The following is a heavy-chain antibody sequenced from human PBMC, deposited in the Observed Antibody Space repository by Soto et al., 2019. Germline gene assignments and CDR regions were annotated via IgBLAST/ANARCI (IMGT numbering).Heavy chain of an antibody. D-gene: IGHD5-18*01. CDR3: ARQVDTAMLAGAFEI. Sequence: GESLKISCKGSGYSFTSYWISWVRQMPGKGLEWMGRIDPSDSYTNYSPSSQGHVTISADKSISTAYLQWSSLKASDTAMYYCARQVDTAMLAGAFEIWGQGTMVTVSS. J-gene: IGHJ3*02. CDR1: GYSFTSYW. CDR2: IDPSDSYT. V-gene: IGHV5-10-1*01.